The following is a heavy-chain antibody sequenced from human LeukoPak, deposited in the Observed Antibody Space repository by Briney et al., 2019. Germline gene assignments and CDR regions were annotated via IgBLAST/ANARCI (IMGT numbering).Heavy chain of an antibody. Sequence: SETLSLTCTVSGGSISSGSYYWSWIRQPAGKGLDWYGRIYTSGSTNYNPSLKSRITISVDTSKNQFSLKLSSVTAADTAVYYCVFGELIWGIDYWGQGTLVTVSS. D-gene: IGHD3-10*02. V-gene: IGHV4-61*02. CDR2: IYTSGST. CDR1: GGSISSGSYY. J-gene: IGHJ4*02. CDR3: VFGELIWGIDY.